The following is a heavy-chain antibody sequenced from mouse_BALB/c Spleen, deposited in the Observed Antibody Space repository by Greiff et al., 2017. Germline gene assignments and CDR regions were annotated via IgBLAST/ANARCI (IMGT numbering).Heavy chain of an antibody. V-gene: IGHV14-4*02. CDR2: IDPENGDT. CDR3: NVYGISWFAY. D-gene: IGHD2-1*01. Sequence: EVQVVESGAELVRSGASVKLSCTASGFNIKDYYMHWVKQRPEQGLEWIGWIDPENGDTEYAPKFQGKATMTADTSSNTAYLQLSSLTSEDTAVYYCNVYGISWFAYWGQGTLVTVSA. CDR1: GFNIKDYY. J-gene: IGHJ3*01.